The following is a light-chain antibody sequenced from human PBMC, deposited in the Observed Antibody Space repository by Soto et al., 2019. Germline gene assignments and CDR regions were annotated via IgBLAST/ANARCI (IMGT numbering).Light chain of an antibody. CDR2: DAS. CDR1: QNIRSR. Sequence: DIQATQSPSTLSAYVCARLTITCRASQNIRSRLAWFQQKPGKAPKLLIYDASSLESGVPQRFSGSGSGTEFTLTISSLQPDDFATYYCQHYNSYSEAFGQGTKVDVK. J-gene: IGKJ1*01. CDR3: QHYNSYSEA. V-gene: IGKV1-5*01.